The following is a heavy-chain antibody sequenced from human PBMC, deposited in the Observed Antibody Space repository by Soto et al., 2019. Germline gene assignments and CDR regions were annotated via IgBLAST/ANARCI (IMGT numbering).Heavy chain of an antibody. J-gene: IGHJ6*02. Sequence: ASVKVSCKASGCTFTSYGISWVRQAPGQGLEWMGWISAYNGNTNYAQKLQGRVTMTTDTSTSTAYMELRSLRSDDTAVYYCARVGREYYYYYGMDVWGQGTTVTSP. CDR2: ISAYNGNT. CDR1: GCTFTSYG. V-gene: IGHV1-18*01. D-gene: IGHD1-26*01. CDR3: ARVGREYYYYYGMDV.